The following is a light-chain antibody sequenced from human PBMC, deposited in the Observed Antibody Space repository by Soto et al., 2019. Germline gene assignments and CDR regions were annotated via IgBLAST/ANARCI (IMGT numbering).Light chain of an antibody. CDR1: QSISNY. V-gene: IGKV1-39*01. J-gene: IGKJ1*01. Sequence: DIQMTQSPSSLSASVGDRVTITCRASQSISNYLNWYQQKPGKAPKLLIYAASSMQSGGPSRFSGSGSETDFTLTISRLQPDDSATYYCQQSFSPLWTFGQGTKVEV. CDR2: AAS. CDR3: QQSFSPLWT.